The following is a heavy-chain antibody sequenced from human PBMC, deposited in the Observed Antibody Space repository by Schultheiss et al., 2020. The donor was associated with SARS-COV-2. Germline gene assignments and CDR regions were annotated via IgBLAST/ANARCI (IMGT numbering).Heavy chain of an antibody. CDR2: IDPSDSYT. J-gene: IGHJ5*02. CDR1: GYRFTSYW. Sequence: GESLKTSCKGSGYRFTSYWISWVRQMPGKGLEWMGRIDPSDSYTNYSPSFQGHVTMSADKSISTAYLQWRSLKASDTAMYYCARQFRGYSYIDFDPWGQGTLVTVSS. D-gene: IGHD5-18*01. V-gene: IGHV5-10-1*01. CDR3: ARQFRGYSYIDFDP.